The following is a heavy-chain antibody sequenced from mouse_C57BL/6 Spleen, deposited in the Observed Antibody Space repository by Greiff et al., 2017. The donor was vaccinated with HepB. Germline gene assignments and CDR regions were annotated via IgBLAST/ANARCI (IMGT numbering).Heavy chain of an antibody. Sequence: QVQLKESGPGLVAPSQSLSITCTVSGFSLTSYAISWVRQPPGKGLEWLGVIWTGGGTNYNSALKSKLSISKDNTKSQVFLRRNRLQTDDTARYYCARNACCGSLDYWGQGTTLTVSS. D-gene: IGHD1-1*01. J-gene: IGHJ2*01. CDR3: ARNACCGSLDY. V-gene: IGHV2-9-1*01. CDR1: GFSLTSYA. CDR2: IWTGGGT.